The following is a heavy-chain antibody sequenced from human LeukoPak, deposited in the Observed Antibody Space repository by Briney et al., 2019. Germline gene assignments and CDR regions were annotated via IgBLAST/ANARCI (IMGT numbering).Heavy chain of an antibody. CDR3: ARLAWFGYCYNPGYFDY. D-gene: IGHD5-18*01. Sequence: GESLKISCKGSGYNFTTYWIGWVRQMPGKGLEWMGIIYPVDSKTRYSPTFQGQVTISADKSISTAYLQWSSLKASDTAMYYCARLAWFGYCYNPGYFDYWGQGTLVTVSS. CDR1: GYNFTTYW. J-gene: IGHJ4*02. CDR2: IYPVDSKT. V-gene: IGHV5-51*01.